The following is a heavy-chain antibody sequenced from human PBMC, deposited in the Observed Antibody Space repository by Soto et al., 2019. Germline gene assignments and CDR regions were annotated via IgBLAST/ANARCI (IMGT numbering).Heavy chain of an antibody. D-gene: IGHD4-17*01. CDR1: GGTFSSYA. J-gene: IGHJ3*02. Sequence: QVQLVQSGAEVKKPGSSVKVSCKASGGTFSSYAISWVRQAPGQGLEWMGGIIPIFGTANYAQKFQGRVTXTXXXSXCTAYREMSSLRSEDTAVYYCARGSEDYGAYVAFDIWGQGTMVTVSS. V-gene: IGHV1-69*05. CDR2: IIPIFGTA. CDR3: ARGSEDYGAYVAFDI.